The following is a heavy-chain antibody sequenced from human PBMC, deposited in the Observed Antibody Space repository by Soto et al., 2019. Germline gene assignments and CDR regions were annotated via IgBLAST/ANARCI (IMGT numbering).Heavy chain of an antibody. CDR3: ARDSAPLDYVWGSYRPLDY. V-gene: IGHV3-30*01. J-gene: IGHJ4*02. CDR1: RFTFSSYA. D-gene: IGHD3-16*02. CDR2: ISYDGSNK. Sequence: GGSLRLSCPAPRFTFSSYAMHCVRQAPGKWLGWAAAISYDGSNKYYADSVRGRCTISRDNSKNTLYLQINSLRAEDTAVYYCARDSAPLDYVWGSYRPLDYWGQGTLVTVSS.